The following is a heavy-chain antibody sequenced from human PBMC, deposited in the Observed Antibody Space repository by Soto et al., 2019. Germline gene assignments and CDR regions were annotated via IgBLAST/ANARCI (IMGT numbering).Heavy chain of an antibody. V-gene: IGHV3-23*01. CDR3: AKGRGGSGSLTPRVDF. Sequence: EVQLLESGGGLVQPGGSLRISCAASGFTFNNYAMTRVRQAPGKGLEWVSAISGGGATTSYADSVKGRFTVSRDGSKNTRYLPMSSLRAEDTALYYCAKGRGGSGSLTPRVDFWGQGTLVTVSP. J-gene: IGHJ4*02. D-gene: IGHD3-10*01. CDR1: GFTFNNYA. CDR2: ISGGGATT.